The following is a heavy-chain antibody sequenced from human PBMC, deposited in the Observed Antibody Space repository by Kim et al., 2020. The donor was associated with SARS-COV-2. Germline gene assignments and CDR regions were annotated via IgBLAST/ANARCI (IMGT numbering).Heavy chain of an antibody. D-gene: IGHD2-15*01. J-gene: IGHJ4*02. CDR3: ARSLVEAFTDY. V-gene: IGHV5-10-1*01. Sequence: NYSPSFQGHVTISADKSISTAYLQWSSLKASDTAMYYCARSLVEAFTDYWGQGTLVTVSS.